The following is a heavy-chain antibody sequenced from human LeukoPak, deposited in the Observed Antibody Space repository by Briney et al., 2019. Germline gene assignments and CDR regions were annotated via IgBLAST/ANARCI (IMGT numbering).Heavy chain of an antibody. J-gene: IGHJ4*02. CDR3: ARFGYGAAPDY. V-gene: IGHV4-34*01. D-gene: IGHD6-13*01. Sequence: SETLSLTCAVYGGSFSGYYWSWIRQPPGKGLEWIGEINHSGSTNYNPSLKSRVTISVDTSKNQFSLKLSSVTAADTAVYYCARFGYGAAPDYWGQGTLVTVSS. CDR2: INHSGST. CDR1: GGSFSGYY.